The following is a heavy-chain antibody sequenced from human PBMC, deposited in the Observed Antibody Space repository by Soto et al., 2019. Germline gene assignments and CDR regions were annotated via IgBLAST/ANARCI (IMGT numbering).Heavy chain of an antibody. J-gene: IGHJ6*02. Sequence: SETLSLTCTVSGGSISSYYWSWIWQPPGKGLEWIGYIYYSGSTNYNPSLKSRVTISVDTSKNQFSLKLSSVTAADTAVYYCARVSFGYYGSGSYRPGYYYYGMDVWGQGTTVTVSS. V-gene: IGHV4-59*01. CDR2: IYYSGST. D-gene: IGHD3-10*01. CDR1: GGSISSYY. CDR3: ARVSFGYYGSGSYRPGYYYYGMDV.